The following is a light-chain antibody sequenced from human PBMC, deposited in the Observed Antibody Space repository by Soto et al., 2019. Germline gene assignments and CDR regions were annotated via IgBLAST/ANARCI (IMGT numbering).Light chain of an antibody. Sequence: QSALTQLPSVSGAPGQRVTISCTGSSSNIGAGYDGHWYQQLPGTAPKLLIYGNSNRPSGVPDRFSGSKSGTSASLAITGLQAEDEADYYCQSYDSSLSGIGTGTKLTVL. CDR1: SSNIGAGYD. CDR2: GNS. V-gene: IGLV1-40*01. J-gene: IGLJ1*01. CDR3: QSYDSSLSG.